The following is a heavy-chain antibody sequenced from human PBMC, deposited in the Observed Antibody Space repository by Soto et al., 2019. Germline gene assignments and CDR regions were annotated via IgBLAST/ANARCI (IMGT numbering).Heavy chain of an antibody. CDR2: IYYSGST. D-gene: IGHD1-1*01. Sequence: SETLSLTCSVSGGSISRYYWSWIRQPPGKGLEWIGYIYYSGSTNYNPPLKSRVTISVDTSKNQFSLKLSSVTAADTAVYYCARRYGYSFDYWGQGTLVTVSS. CDR3: ARRYGYSFDY. CDR1: GGSISRYY. J-gene: IGHJ4*02. V-gene: IGHV4-59*08.